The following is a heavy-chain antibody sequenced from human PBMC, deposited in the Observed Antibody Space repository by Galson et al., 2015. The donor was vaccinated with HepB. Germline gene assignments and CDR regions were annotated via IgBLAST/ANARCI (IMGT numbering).Heavy chain of an antibody. CDR3: ASSGLYGGNWGVDY. V-gene: IGHV3-30-3*01. D-gene: IGHD4-23*01. CDR2: ISYDGSNK. J-gene: IGHJ4*02. CDR1: GFTFSSYA. Sequence: SLRLSCAASGFTFSSYAMHWVRQAPGKGLEWVAVISYDGSNKYYADSVKGRFTISRDNSKNTLYLQMNSLRAEDTAVYYCASSGLYGGNWGVDYWGQGTLVTVSS.